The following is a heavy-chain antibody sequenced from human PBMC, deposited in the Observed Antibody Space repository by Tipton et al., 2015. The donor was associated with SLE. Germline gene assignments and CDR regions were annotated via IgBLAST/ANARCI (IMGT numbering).Heavy chain of an antibody. CDR2: ISASNGNT. J-gene: IGHJ5*02. V-gene: IGHV1-18*01. D-gene: IGHD1-26*01. Sequence: QLVQSGAEVKKPGASVKVSCKASGYTLTTYAIHWLRQAPGQGLEWMGWISASNGNTNYAQKLQGRVTMTTDTSTSTAYMELRSLRSDDTSVYYCAREGATMDWFDPWGQGTLVTVSS. CDR1: GYTLTTYA. CDR3: AREGATMDWFDP.